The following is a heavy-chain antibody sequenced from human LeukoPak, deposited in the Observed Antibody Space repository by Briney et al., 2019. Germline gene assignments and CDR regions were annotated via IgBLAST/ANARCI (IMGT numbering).Heavy chain of an antibody. V-gene: IGHV3-21*01. CDR2: ISSSSSYI. D-gene: IGHD3-10*01. CDR1: GFTVSSNY. Sequence: GGSLRLSCAASGFTVSSNYMSWVRQAPGKGLEWVSSISSSSSYIYYADSVKGRFTISRDNAKNSLYLQMNSLRAEDTAVYYCASLRSGRHDYWGQGTLVTVSS. J-gene: IGHJ4*02. CDR3: ASLRSGRHDY.